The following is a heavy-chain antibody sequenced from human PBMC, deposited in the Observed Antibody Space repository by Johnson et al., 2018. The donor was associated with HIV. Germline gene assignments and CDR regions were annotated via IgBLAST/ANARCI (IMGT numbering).Heavy chain of an antibody. CDR3: ARDPPGATGIPVAEDAFDI. D-gene: IGHD6-19*01. V-gene: IGHV3-30-3*01. Sequence: QVQLVESGGGVVRPGGSLRLACAASAFTFSNYAMHWVRQAPGKGLEWVAVISYDGSSKYYAESLKGRISISRDNSMNTLYLQMNSLRAEDTAFYYCARDPPGATGIPVAEDAFDIWGQGTMVTVSS. J-gene: IGHJ3*02. CDR2: ISYDGSSK. CDR1: AFTFSNYA.